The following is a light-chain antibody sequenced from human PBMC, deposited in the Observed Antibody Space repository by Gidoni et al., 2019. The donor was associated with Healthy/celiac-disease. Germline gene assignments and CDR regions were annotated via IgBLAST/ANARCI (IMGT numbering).Light chain of an antibody. Sequence: DIPMTQSPFSLSASVGDRVTITCRASQSISSYLNWYQQKPGKAPKLLIYAASSLQSGVPSRFSGSGSGTDFTLTISSLQPEDFATYYCQQSYSTLYTFGQXTKLEIK. CDR2: AAS. V-gene: IGKV1-39*01. J-gene: IGKJ2*01. CDR1: QSISSY. CDR3: QQSYSTLYT.